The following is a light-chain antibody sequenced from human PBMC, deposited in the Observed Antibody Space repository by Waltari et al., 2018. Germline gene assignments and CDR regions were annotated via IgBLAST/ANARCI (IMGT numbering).Light chain of an antibody. CDR2: GAS. CDR1: QSVGSE. CDR3: QQYDNWPLT. V-gene: IGKV3-15*01. J-gene: IGKJ4*01. Sequence: ETVMTQSPGTLSVSPGDRVILSCRASQSVGSELAWYQQRPGQTPRLLSYGASTRVTGLPARFSGSGSGTEFTLNISSLQSEDFGLYYCQQYDNWPLTFGGGTKVEIK.